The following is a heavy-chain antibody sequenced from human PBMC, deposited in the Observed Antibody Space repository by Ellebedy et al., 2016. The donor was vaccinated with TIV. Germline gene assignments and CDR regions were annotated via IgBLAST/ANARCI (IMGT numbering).Heavy chain of an antibody. D-gene: IGHD3-10*01. V-gene: IGHV1-2*02. CDR2: NNPNSGTT. Sequence: AASVKVSCKASGYAFGVHYPHWVRQAPGQGLEWMGWNNPNSGTTNLRQRFQGRLTLTTDTTVNTVYMELNRLEFDDTAVYYCARAARGAFAFWGQGVLVTVSS. J-gene: IGHJ4*02. CDR1: GYAFGVHY. CDR3: ARAARGAFAF.